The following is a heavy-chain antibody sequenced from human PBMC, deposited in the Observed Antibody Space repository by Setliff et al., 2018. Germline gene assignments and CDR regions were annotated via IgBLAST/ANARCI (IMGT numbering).Heavy chain of an antibody. J-gene: IGHJ6*03. CDR3: AREGVDTRSSTDYRYYMDV. CDR1: GYTFTNFG. CDR2: NSA. Sequence: ASVKVSCKTSGYTFTNFGINWVRQAPGQGLEWMGWNSAYAQKFQGRVTMTTDTPTSTAYMELGSLRSDDTAVYYCAREGVDTRSSTDYRYYMDVWGKGTTVTVSS. D-gene: IGHD5-18*01. V-gene: IGHV1-18*01.